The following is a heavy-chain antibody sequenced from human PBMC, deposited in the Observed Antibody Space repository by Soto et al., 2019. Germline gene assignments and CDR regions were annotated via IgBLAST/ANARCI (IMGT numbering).Heavy chain of an antibody. J-gene: IGHJ4*02. D-gene: IGHD1-7*01. CDR3: EGESGENWSYEAY. Sequence: QVQLQESGPGLMKPSETLSLTCTVSGDTITSFSWNWIRQSAGKGLEWIGRISTTGNTHYNPSLESRVTMSLDTSKNQFSLKLTSVTAADTAVYYCEGESGENWSYEAYWGQGTLVTVSS. V-gene: IGHV4-4*07. CDR1: GDTITSFS. CDR2: ISTTGNT.